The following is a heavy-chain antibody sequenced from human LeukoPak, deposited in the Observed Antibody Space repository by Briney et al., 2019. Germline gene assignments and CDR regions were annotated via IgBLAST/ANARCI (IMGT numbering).Heavy chain of an antibody. Sequence: ASVKVSCKASGYTFTSYAMHWVRQAPGQRLEWMGWINAGNGNTKYSQKFQGRVTITRDTSASTAYMELSSLRSDDTAVYYCARGRQLELLGYWGQGTLVTVSS. J-gene: IGHJ4*02. V-gene: IGHV1-3*01. D-gene: IGHD1-7*01. CDR1: GYTFTSYA. CDR3: ARGRQLELLGY. CDR2: INAGNGNT.